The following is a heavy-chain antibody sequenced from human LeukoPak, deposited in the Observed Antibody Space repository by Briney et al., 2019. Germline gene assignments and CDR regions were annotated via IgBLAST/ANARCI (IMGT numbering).Heavy chain of an antibody. CDR1: GYTLTELS. Sequence: ASVKVSCKVSGYTLTELSMHWVRQAPGKGLEWMGGFDPEDGETIYAQKFQGRVTMTEDTSTDTAYMELSSLRSEDTAVYYCATQQLPLYYFDYWGQGTLVTVSS. D-gene: IGHD5-18*01. CDR2: FDPEDGET. V-gene: IGHV1-24*01. J-gene: IGHJ4*02. CDR3: ATQQLPLYYFDY.